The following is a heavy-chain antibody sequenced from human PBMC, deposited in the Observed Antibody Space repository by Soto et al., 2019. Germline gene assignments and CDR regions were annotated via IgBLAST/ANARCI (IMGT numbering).Heavy chain of an antibody. CDR3: ARNGKTMVRGVIPSDAFDI. V-gene: IGHV1-46*01. J-gene: IGHJ3*02. D-gene: IGHD3-10*01. Sequence: ASVKVSCKASGYTFTSYYMHWVRQAPGQGLEWMGIINPSGGSTSYAQKFQGRVTMTRDTSTSTVYMELSSLRSEDTAVYYCARNGKTMVRGVIPSDAFDIWGQGTMVTVSS. CDR1: GYTFTSYY. CDR2: INPSGGST.